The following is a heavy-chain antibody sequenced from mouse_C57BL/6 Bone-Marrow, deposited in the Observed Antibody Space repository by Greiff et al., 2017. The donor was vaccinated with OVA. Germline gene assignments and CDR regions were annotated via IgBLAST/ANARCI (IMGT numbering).Heavy chain of an antibody. CDR3: ARERGSSYGAMDY. V-gene: IGHV1-64*01. CDR1: GYTFTSYW. D-gene: IGHD1-1*01. Sequence: QVQLKQPGAELVKPGASVKLSCKASGYTFTSYWMHWVKQRPGQGLEWIGMIHPNSGSTNYNEKFKSKATLTVDKSSSTAYMQLSSLTSEDSAVYYCARERGSSYGAMDYWGQGTSVTVSS. J-gene: IGHJ4*01. CDR2: IHPNSGST.